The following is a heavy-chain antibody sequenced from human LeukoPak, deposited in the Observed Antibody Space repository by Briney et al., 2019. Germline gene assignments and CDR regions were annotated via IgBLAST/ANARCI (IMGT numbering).Heavy chain of an antibody. CDR3: AKDLDSSGYYYYFDY. CDR2: TSGSGGST. V-gene: IGHV3-23*01. J-gene: IGHJ4*02. D-gene: IGHD3-22*01. Sequence: GGSLRLSCAASRFTFSSYAMSWVRQAPGKGLEWVSATSGSGGSTYYADSVKGRFTISRDNSKNTLYLQMNSLRAEDTAVYYCAKDLDSSGYYYYFDYWGQGTLVTVSS. CDR1: RFTFSSYA.